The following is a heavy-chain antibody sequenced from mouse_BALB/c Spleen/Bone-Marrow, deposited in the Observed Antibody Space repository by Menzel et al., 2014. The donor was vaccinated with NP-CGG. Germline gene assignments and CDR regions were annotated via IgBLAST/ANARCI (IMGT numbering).Heavy chain of an antibody. CDR2: IRNKANGYTT. J-gene: IGHJ4*01. V-gene: IGHV7-3*02. Sequence: EVKLVESGGGLVQPGGSLRLSCATSGFTFTDYYMSWVRQPPGKALEWLGFIRNKANGYTTEYSASVKGRFTISRDNSHSILYLQMNTLRAEDSATYYCAVRGITTATGAMDYWGQGTSVTVSP. D-gene: IGHD1-2*01. CDR1: GFTFTDYY. CDR3: AVRGITTATGAMDY.